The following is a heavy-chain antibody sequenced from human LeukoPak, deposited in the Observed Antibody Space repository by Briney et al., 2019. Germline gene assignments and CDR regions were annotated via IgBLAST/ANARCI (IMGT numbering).Heavy chain of an antibody. Sequence: GESLKISCKGSGYSFSNFWIGWVRQMPGKGLEWMGIIYPADSNTRYSPSFQGQVTISADKSISTAYLQWSSLKASDTAMYYCATVPTGRSEYDNSDYYPYFDYWGQGTWVTVSS. J-gene: IGHJ4*02. D-gene: IGHD3-22*01. CDR2: IYPADSNT. V-gene: IGHV5-51*01. CDR1: GYSFSNFW. CDR3: ATVPTGRSEYDNSDYYPYFDY.